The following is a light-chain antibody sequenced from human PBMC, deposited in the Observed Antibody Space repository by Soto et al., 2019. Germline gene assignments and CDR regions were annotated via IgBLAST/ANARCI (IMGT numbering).Light chain of an antibody. CDR3: QKYNSAPLT. Sequence: DIQMTQSPSSVSASLGDRVTITCRASQGIGVYLAWFQQKPGSVPKLLIYAASTLQSGVPSRFSGSGSGTDFTLTISSLQPEDVATYYCQKYNSAPLTFGGGTKVDIK. J-gene: IGKJ4*01. CDR1: QGIGVY. V-gene: IGKV1-27*01. CDR2: AAS.